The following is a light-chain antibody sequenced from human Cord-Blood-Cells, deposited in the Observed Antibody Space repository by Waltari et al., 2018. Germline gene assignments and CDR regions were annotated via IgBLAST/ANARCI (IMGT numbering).Light chain of an antibody. J-gene: IGLJ3*02. Sequence: QSALTQPASVSGSPGQSITISCTGTSSDVGSYNLVSWYQQHPGKAHKLMIYEGSKRPSGVSNRFSGSKSGNTASLTISGLQAEDEADYYCCSYAGSSTWVFGGGTKLT. V-gene: IGLV2-23*01. CDR2: EGS. CDR3: CSYAGSSTWV. CDR1: SSDVGSYNL.